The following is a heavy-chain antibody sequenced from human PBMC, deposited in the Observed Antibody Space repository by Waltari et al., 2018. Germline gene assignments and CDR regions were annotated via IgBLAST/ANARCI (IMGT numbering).Heavy chain of an antibody. CDR2: IYSGGST. Sequence: EVQLLESGGGLVQPGGSLRLSCAASGFTFSSYAMSWVRQAPGKGLEWVSVIYSGGSTYYADSVKGRFTSSRDNSKNTLYLQMNSLRAEDTAVYYCAKTDDSHDWFDPWGQGTLVTVSS. V-gene: IGHV3-23*03. CDR1: GFTFSSYA. J-gene: IGHJ5*02. CDR3: AKTDDSHDWFDP. D-gene: IGHD2-15*01.